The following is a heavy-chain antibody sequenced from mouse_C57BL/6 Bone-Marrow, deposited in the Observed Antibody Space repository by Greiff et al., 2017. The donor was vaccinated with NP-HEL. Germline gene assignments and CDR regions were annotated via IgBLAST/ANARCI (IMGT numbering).Heavy chain of an antibody. V-gene: IGHV5-17*01. CDR1: GFTFSDYG. Sequence: EVMLVESGGGLVKPGGSLKLSCAASGFTFSDYGMHWVRQAPEKGLEWVAYISSGSSTIYYADTVKGRFTISRDNAKNTLFLQMTSLRSEDTAMYYCARKLGTTVVAGDWFAYWGQGTLVTVSA. J-gene: IGHJ3*01. CDR2: ISSGSSTI. D-gene: IGHD1-1*01. CDR3: ARKLGTTVVAGDWFAY.